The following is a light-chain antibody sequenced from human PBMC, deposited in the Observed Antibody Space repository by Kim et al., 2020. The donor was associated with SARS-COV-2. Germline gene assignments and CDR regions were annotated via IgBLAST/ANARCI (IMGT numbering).Light chain of an antibody. V-gene: IGLV2-11*01. CDR2: GVS. J-gene: IGLJ2*01. Sequence: QSALTQPRSVSGSPGQSVTISCTGTSSDVGGYNYVSWYQQHPGKAPKLMIYGVSKRPSGVPDRFSGSKSGNTASLTVSGLQAEDEADYYCWSYAGSSVVFGRGTQLPVL. CDR3: WSYAGSSVV. CDR1: SSDVGGYNY.